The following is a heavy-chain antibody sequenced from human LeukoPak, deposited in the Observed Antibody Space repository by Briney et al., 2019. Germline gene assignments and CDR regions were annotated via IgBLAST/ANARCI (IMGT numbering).Heavy chain of an antibody. Sequence: GGSLRLSCAASGFTFSSYWMHWVRQAPGEGLVWVSRINSDGSSTSYADSVKGRFTISRDNAKNTLYLQMNSLRAEDTAVYYCARTGYYYGSGSYWFDYWGQGTLVTVSS. D-gene: IGHD3-10*01. V-gene: IGHV3-74*01. J-gene: IGHJ4*02. CDR3: ARTGYYYGSGSYWFDY. CDR2: INSDGSST. CDR1: GFTFSSYW.